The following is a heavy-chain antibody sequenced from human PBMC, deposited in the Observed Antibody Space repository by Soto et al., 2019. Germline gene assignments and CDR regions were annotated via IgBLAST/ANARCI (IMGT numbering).Heavy chain of an antibody. D-gene: IGHD3-3*01. CDR2: LSPNGAST. CDR1: GFTFSSFG. CDR3: AKSKDSTIFGVVIYYFDT. J-gene: IGHJ4*02. Sequence: GGSLRLSCAASGFTFSSFGMNWVRQAPGKGLEWVSSLSPNGASTYYADSVKGRFTISRDNAKNTLFLQMDSLRAEDTAVYFCAKSKDSTIFGVVIYYFDTWGQAAMVTV. V-gene: IGHV3-23*01.